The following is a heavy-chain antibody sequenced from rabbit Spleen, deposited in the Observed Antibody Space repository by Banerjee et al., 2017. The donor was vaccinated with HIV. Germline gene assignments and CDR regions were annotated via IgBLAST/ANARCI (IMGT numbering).Heavy chain of an antibody. V-gene: IGHV1S40*01. Sequence: QSLEESGGGLVKPGTSLTLTCTASGFSFSSNYDICWVRQAPGKGLEWIGCIYIGSSDSIYYASWAKGRFTISKTSSTTVTLQMTSLTGADTATYFCARDAWQGDGYAGGGLNLWGQGTLVTVS. CDR1: GFSFSSNYD. CDR3: ARDAWQGDGYAGGGLNL. CDR2: IYIGSSDSI. J-gene: IGHJ4*01. D-gene: IGHD8-1*01.